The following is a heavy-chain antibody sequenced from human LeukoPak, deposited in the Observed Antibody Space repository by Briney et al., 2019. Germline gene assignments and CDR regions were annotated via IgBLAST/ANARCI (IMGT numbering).Heavy chain of an antibody. Sequence: ASVKVSCKGSGFTFTNYGISWVRQAPGQRLEWMAWISVDNGNTNYIQKLQGRLTLTTATSTSTAYMELRNLRSDDTAVYYCARDSWARAYDIDYWGQGTLVTVSS. J-gene: IGHJ4*02. CDR2: ISVDNGNT. CDR3: ARDSWARAYDIDY. D-gene: IGHD5-12*01. CDR1: GFTFTNYG. V-gene: IGHV1-18*01.